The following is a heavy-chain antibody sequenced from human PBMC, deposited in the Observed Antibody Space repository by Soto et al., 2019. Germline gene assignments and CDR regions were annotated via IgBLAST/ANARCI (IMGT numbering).Heavy chain of an antibody. D-gene: IGHD6-19*01. CDR1: GCSLGSYA. CDR2: ISYHGREI. V-gene: IGHV3-30-3*01. Sequence: XGSLRLSCEVAGCSLGSYAFHWVRQAPGKGLEWLSVISYHGREIYYADSVKDRFTISRDNFKKTVYLQMNSLRSDDTALYYCARDPVAVTGSFVDWRGQGTLVTVSS. CDR3: ARDPVAVTGSFVDW. J-gene: IGHJ1*01.